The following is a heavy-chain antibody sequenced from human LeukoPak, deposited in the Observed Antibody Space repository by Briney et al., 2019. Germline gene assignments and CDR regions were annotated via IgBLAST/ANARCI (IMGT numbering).Heavy chain of an antibody. CDR3: ARDTAMVNPLDY. V-gene: IGHV1-69*06. CDR1: GGTFSSYA. D-gene: IGHD5-18*01. J-gene: IGHJ4*02. Sequence: SVKVSCKASGGTFSSYAISWVRQAPGQGLEWMGGIIPIFGTANYAQKFQGRVTITADKSTSTAYMELSSLRSEDTAVYYCARDTAMVNPLDYWGQGTLVTVSS. CDR2: IIPIFGTA.